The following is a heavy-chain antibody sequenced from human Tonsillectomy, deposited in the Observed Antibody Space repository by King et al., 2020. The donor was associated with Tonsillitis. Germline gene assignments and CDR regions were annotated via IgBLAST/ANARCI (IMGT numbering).Heavy chain of an antibody. CDR1: GLTVSDYY. J-gene: IGHJ4*02. CDR2: ISSSSGYT. D-gene: IGHD3-10*01. CDR3: ARDNGSGTQLVY. V-gene: IGHV3-11*05. Sequence: VQLVESGGGLGKPGGSLRLSCSASGLTVSDYYMTWIRQAPGKGLEWVSYISSSSGYTHYAGHVKGRFTIARDNAKNSLYLQMNSLRAEDTAVYYCARDNGSGTQLVYWGQGTLVTVSS.